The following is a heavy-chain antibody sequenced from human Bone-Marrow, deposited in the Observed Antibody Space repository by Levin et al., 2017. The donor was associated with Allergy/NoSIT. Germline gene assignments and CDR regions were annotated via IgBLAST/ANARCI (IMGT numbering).Heavy chain of an antibody. CDR1: GGSINTPSFH. D-gene: IGHD1-26*01. Sequence: PSETLSLTCAVSGGSINTPSFHWGWIRQPPGGGPEWIANIYYSGTTYYNPSLKSRVIISIDTSKNQFSLRVYSVTAADTAVYFCAREPRSFDSGNFLLDGDAFDIWGQGTMVTVSS. J-gene: IGHJ3*02. V-gene: IGHV4-39*07. CDR3: AREPRSFDSGNFLLDGDAFDI. CDR2: IYYSGTT.